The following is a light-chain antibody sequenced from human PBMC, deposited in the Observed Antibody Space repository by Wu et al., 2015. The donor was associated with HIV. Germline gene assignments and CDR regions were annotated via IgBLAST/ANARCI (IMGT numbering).Light chain of an antibody. V-gene: IGKV1-5*03. Sequence: DIQMTQSPSTLSASVGDKVTITCRASQTITTWLAWYQQKPGKAPNLLIYEASNLETGVPSRFNGSGSGTEFTLTIISLQSDDSAIYYCQQYETYPLTFGGGTKVEIK. CDR3: QQYETYPLT. CDR1: QTITTW. CDR2: EAS. J-gene: IGKJ4*01.